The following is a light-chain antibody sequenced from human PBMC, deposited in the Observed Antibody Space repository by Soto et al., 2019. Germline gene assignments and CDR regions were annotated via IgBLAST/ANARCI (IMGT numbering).Light chain of an antibody. J-gene: IGKJ1*01. CDR1: QTIVRY. Sequence: DIQMTQSPSSLSASVGDRVTITCRASQTIVRYLNWYQQKPGKAPKLLMSGASSLQRGVPSRFSGSGYGTDFTLAISSLQPEDFANYYCQQSYSTPPSFGQGTKVEI. CDR3: QQSYSTPPS. CDR2: GAS. V-gene: IGKV1-39*01.